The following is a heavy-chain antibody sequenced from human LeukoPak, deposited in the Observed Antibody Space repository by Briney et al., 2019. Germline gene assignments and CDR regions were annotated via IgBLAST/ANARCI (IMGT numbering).Heavy chain of an antibody. CDR3: ALKMYYYDSSAYYPFDY. Sequence: GGSLRLSCTASGFTFSIYSMNWVRQTPGKGLEWVSYISSSSSTIHSADSVKGRFTISRDNAKNSLYLEMNSLRAEDTAVYYCALKMYYYDSSAYYPFDYWGQGTLVTVSS. D-gene: IGHD3-22*01. J-gene: IGHJ4*02. V-gene: IGHV3-48*01. CDR2: ISSSSSTI. CDR1: GFTFSIYS.